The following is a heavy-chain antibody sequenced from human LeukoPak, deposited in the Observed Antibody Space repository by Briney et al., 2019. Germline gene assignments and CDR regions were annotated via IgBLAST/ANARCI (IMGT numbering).Heavy chain of an antibody. V-gene: IGHV4-30-2*01. J-gene: IGHJ4*02. CDR2: IYHSGST. Sequence: SETLSLTCAVSGGSIGSGGYSWSWIRQPPGKGLEWIGYIYHSGSTYYNPSLKSRVTISVDRSKNQFSLKLSSVTAEDTAVYYCARIDSNWYYFDYWGQGTLVTVSS. D-gene: IGHD4-11*01. CDR1: GGSIGSGGYS. CDR3: ARIDSNWYYFDY.